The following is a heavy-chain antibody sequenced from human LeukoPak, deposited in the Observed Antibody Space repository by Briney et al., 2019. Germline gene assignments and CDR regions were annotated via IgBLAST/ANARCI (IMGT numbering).Heavy chain of an antibody. J-gene: IGHJ4*02. CDR3: ARVGAVAR. CDR2: ISYDGSNK. D-gene: IGHD6-19*01. V-gene: IGHV3-30*03. CDR1: GFTFSSYG. Sequence: GGSLRLSCAASGFTFSSYGMHWVRQAPGKGLEWVAVISYDGSNKYYADSVKGRFTISRDNSKNTLYLQMNSLRAEDTAVYYCARVGAVARWGQGTLVTVSS.